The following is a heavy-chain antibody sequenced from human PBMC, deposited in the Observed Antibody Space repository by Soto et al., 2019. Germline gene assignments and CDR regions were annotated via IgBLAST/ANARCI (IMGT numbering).Heavy chain of an antibody. V-gene: IGHV4-59*01. CDR2: IYYSGST. J-gene: IGHJ4*02. Sequence: SETLSLTCTVSGGSISSYYWSWIRQPPGKGLEWIGYIYYSGSTNYNPSLKSRVTISVDTSKNQFSLKLSSVTAADTAVYYCARTAYYYGSGSYYNDHFDYWGQGTLVTVSS. CDR3: ARTAYYYGSGSYYNDHFDY. CDR1: GGSISSYY. D-gene: IGHD3-10*01.